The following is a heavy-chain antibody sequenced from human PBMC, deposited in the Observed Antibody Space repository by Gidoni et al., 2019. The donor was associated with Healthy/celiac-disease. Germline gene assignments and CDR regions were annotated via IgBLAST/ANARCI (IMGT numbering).Heavy chain of an antibody. D-gene: IGHD3-22*01. CDR3: ASVGDYYDTPYYFDY. J-gene: IGHJ4*02. V-gene: IGHV4-39*01. CDR2: IYYSGST. CDR1: GGSISSSSYY. Sequence: QLQLQESGPGLVKPSETLSLTCTVSGGSISSSSYYWGWIRQPPGKGLEWIGSIYYSGSTYYNPSLKSRVTISVDTSKNQFSLKLSSVTAADTAVYYCASVGDYYDTPYYFDYWGQGTLVTVSS.